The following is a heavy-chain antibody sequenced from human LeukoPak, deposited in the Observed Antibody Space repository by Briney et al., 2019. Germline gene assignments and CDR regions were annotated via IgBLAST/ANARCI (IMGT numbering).Heavy chain of an antibody. CDR1: GFTFSTNA. Sequence: GGSLRLSCLTSGFTFSTNAMSWVRQAPGKGLEWVSGISAGDGSTHYADSVEGRFTVSRDNSKNILYLQMSSLRVDDAAIYFCAKDSGNYWGSFDFWGQGTPVTVSS. V-gene: IGHV3-23*01. D-gene: IGHD1-26*01. CDR2: ISAGDGST. CDR3: AKDSGNYWGSFDF. J-gene: IGHJ4*02.